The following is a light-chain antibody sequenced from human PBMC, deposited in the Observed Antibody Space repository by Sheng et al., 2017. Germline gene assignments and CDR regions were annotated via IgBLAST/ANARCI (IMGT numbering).Light chain of an antibody. CDR3: QQYGTSPKLT. J-gene: IGKJ4*01. CDR1: QSVSSGS. CDR2: GAT. V-gene: IGKV3-20*01. Sequence: EIVLRQSPGTLSLSLGETATLSCRASQSVSSGSLAWYQQKPGQAPRLLIYGATSRATGIPDRFSGSGSGADFTLTISRLEPEDFGTYYCQQYGTSPKLTFGGGTKVEIK.